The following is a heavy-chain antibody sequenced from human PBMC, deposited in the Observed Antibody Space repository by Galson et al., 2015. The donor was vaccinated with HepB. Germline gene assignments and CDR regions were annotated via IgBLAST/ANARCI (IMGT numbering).Heavy chain of an antibody. CDR1: GGSITSGGYY. V-gene: IGHV4-31*03. Sequence: TLSLTCTVSGGSITSGGYYWSWIRQHPGKGLEWIGYIFYSGSTFYNPSLKSRVTISVDTSKNQFSLKLSSVTAADTAVYYCARVVRYCSGGSCYPNWFDPWGQGTLVTVSS. D-gene: IGHD2-15*01. CDR3: ARVVRYCSGGSCYPNWFDP. CDR2: IFYSGST. J-gene: IGHJ5*02.